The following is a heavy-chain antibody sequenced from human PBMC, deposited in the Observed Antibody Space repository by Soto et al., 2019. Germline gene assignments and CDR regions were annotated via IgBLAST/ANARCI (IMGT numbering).Heavy chain of an antibody. CDR2: IYPGDSDT. J-gene: IGHJ3*02. CDR1: GYSFTSYW. CDR3: ARRRITGKVLDDAFDI. V-gene: IGHV5-51*01. Sequence: GESLKISCKGSGYSFTSYWIGWVRQMPGKGLEWMGIIYPGDSDTRYSPSFQGQVTISADKSISTAYLQWSSLKASDTAMYYCARRRITGKVLDDAFDIWGQGTMVTVSS. D-gene: IGHD1-20*01.